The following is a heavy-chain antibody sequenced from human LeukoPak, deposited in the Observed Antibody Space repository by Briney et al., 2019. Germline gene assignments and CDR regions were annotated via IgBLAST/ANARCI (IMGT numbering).Heavy chain of an antibody. Sequence: GGSLRLSCAASGFTFSSYSMNWVRQAPGKGLEWVSYISSSSSTIYYADSVKGRFTISRDNAKNSLYLQMNSLRAEDTAVYYCAREVTFHDSSGYLDAFDIWGQGTMVTVSS. V-gene: IGHV3-48*01. CDR1: GFTFSSYS. CDR3: AREVTFHDSSGYLDAFDI. CDR2: ISSSSSTI. J-gene: IGHJ3*02. D-gene: IGHD3-22*01.